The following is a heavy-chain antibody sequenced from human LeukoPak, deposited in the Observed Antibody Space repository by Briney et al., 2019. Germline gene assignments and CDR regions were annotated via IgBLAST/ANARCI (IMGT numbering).Heavy chain of an antibody. D-gene: IGHD4-17*01. CDR3: ARDMIGNYGDYPTAFDI. V-gene: IGHV3-7*01. CDR1: GFTFSNFW. Sequence: GGSLRLSCVGSGFTFSNFWMNWVRQAPGKGLERVASIKQDGSEKFYVDSVKGRFTISRDNAKNSLHLQMNSLRVEDTAVYYCARDMIGNYGDYPTAFDIWGQGTMVTVSS. CDR2: IKQDGSEK. J-gene: IGHJ3*02.